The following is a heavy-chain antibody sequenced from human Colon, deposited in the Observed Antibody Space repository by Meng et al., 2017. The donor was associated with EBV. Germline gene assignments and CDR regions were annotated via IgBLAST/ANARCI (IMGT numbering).Heavy chain of an antibody. J-gene: IGHJ4*02. CDR1: GASISSNNW. CDR2: IYHGGNT. Sequence: VQLQESGPGLVEPSGTPSLTCAVLGASISSNNWGSWVRQPPGKGLEWIGEIYHGGNTNYNPSLKSRVTISVDRSNDQFSLSLSSVTAADTAVYYCARGNAYNAPSFDYWGQGTLVTVSS. V-gene: IGHV4-4*02. D-gene: IGHD5-24*01. CDR3: ARGNAYNAPSFDY.